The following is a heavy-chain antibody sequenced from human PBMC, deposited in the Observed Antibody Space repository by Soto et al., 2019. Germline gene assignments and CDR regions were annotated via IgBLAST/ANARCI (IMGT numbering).Heavy chain of an antibody. CDR3: ARDARGEFDP. CDR1: GFTVSSNY. J-gene: IGHJ5*02. Sequence: GGSLRLSCAASGFTVSSNYMSWVRQAPGKGLEWVSVIYSGSSTYYADSVKGRFTISRDNSKNTLYLQMNSLRAEDTAVYYCARDARGEFDPWGQGTLVTVSS. V-gene: IGHV3-53*05. CDR2: IYSGSST. D-gene: IGHD3-16*01.